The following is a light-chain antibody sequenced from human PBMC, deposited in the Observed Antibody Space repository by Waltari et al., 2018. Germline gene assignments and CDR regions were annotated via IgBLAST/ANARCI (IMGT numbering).Light chain of an antibody. Sequence: DIQMTQSPSSLSASVGDRVTISCRASQTISTYLHWYQQKPGKAPQLLIYAASRLQSGVPSRFSGSGSGTEFTLTISSLQPEDFATYYCQQSYRIPRTFGQGTKVEIK. CDR2: AAS. CDR3: QQSYRIPRT. J-gene: IGKJ1*01. V-gene: IGKV1-39*01. CDR1: QTISTY.